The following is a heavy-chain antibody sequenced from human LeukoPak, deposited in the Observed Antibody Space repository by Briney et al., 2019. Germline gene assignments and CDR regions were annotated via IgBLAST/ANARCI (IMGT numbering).Heavy chain of an antibody. J-gene: IGHJ4*02. CDR2: INTDGSTT. Sequence: PGGSLRLSCAASGFTFSTYWMHWVRQAPGKGLVWLSRINTDGSTTTYADSVKGRFTISRDNVKNTLYLQVDSLRAEDTAMYYCARGGVGSPTVDYWGQGTLVTLSS. CDR1: GFTFSTYW. D-gene: IGHD1-26*01. V-gene: IGHV3-74*01. CDR3: ARGGVGSPTVDY.